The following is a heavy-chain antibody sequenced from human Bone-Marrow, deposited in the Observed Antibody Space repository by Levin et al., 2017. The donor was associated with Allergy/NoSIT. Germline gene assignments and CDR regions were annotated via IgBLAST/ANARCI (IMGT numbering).Heavy chain of an antibody. CDR2: ISWNSGSI. J-gene: IGHJ6*03. Sequence: GGSLRLSCAASGFTFDDYAMHWVRQAPGKGLEWVSGISWNSGSIGYADSVKGRFTISRDNAKNSLYLQMNSLRAEDTALYYCAKAYRYCSGGSCYSGSYYYYMDVWGKGTTVTVSS. V-gene: IGHV3-9*01. D-gene: IGHD2-15*01. CDR1: GFTFDDYA. CDR3: AKAYRYCSGGSCYSGSYYYYMDV.